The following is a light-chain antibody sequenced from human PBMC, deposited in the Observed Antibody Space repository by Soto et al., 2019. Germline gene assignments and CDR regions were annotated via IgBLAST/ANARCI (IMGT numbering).Light chain of an antibody. CDR2: GAS. Sequence: EIVLTQSPGTLSLSPGEGATLSCRASQSVSTNFFAWYQQKPGQALRLLIYGASTRATGIPDRFSGSGSGTDFTLTISRLEPEDFAVYYCQQYGRTSWTFGQGTKVDIK. CDR1: QSVSTNF. CDR3: QQYGRTSWT. V-gene: IGKV3-20*01. J-gene: IGKJ1*01.